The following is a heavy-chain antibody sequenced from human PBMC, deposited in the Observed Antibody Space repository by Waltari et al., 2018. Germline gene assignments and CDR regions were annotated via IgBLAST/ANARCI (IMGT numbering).Heavy chain of an antibody. J-gene: IGHJ4*02. Sequence: QVQLQQWGAGLLKPSETLSLTCAVYGGSFSGYYWSWIRKPPGKGLEWTGEINHSGSTNYNPSLKSRVTISVDTSKNQFSLKLSSVTAADTAVYYCASGYYYGSGSYYKEYWGQVTLVTVSS. CDR2: INHSGST. CDR1: GGSFSGYY. V-gene: IGHV4-34*01. CDR3: ASGYYYGSGSYYKEY. D-gene: IGHD3-10*01.